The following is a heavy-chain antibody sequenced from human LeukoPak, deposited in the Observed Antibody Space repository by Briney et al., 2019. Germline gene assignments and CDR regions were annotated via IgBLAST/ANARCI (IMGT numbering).Heavy chain of an antibody. CDR3: ARDERSLARGSGSYYNY. CDR1: GGSISSSSYY. Sequence: SETLSLTCTVSGGSISSSSYYWGWIRQPPGKGLEWIGSIYYSGSTYYNPSLKSRVTISVDTSKNQFSLKLSSVTAADTAVYYCARDERSLARGSGSYYNYWGQGTLVTVSS. J-gene: IGHJ4*02. V-gene: IGHV4-39*07. CDR2: IYYSGST. D-gene: IGHD3-10*01.